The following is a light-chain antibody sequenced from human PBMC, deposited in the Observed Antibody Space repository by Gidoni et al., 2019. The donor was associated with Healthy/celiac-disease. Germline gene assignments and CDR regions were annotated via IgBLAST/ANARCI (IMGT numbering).Light chain of an antibody. V-gene: IGKV3-11*01. CDR2: DAS. Sequence: ETVLSQSPATLSLSPGARPTLLARASQCGSSYLAWYQQKPGRAPRLLIYDASNRATGIPARFSGSGSGTDFTLTISSLEPEDFAVYYCQQRSNWPPITFGQGTRLEIK. CDR3: QQRSNWPPIT. CDR1: QCGSSY. J-gene: IGKJ5*01.